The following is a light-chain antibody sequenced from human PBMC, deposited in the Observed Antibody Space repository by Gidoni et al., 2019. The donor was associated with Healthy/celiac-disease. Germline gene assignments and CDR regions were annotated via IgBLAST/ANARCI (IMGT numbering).Light chain of an antibody. CDR1: SSDVGGYNY. CDR3: CSYAGSYTYV. Sequence: QSALTQHRSVSVSPGQAVTISCTGTSSDVGGYNYVSWYQQHPGKAPKLMIYDVSKRPSVVPDRFSGSKSGNTASLTISGLQAEDEADYYCCSYAGSYTYVFGTGTKVTVL. V-gene: IGLV2-11*01. CDR2: DVS. J-gene: IGLJ1*01.